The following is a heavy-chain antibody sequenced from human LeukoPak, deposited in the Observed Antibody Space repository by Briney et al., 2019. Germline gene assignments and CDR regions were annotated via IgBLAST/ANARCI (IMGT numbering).Heavy chain of an antibody. J-gene: IGHJ4*02. CDR2: IKQDGSEI. CDR1: GFTFSSYW. D-gene: IGHD1-14*01. V-gene: IGHV3-7*01. CDR3: GRNLRGPHDY. Sequence: GGSLRLSCAASGFTFSSYWMNWVRQAPGKGLEWVANIKQDGSEIYYVDSVRGRFTISRDNAKNSLYLQMNSLRAQDTAVYFCGRNLRGPHDYWGQGTLVTVSS.